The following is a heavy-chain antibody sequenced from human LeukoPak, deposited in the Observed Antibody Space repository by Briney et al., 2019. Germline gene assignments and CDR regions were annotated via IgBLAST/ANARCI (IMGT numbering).Heavy chain of an antibody. J-gene: IGHJ6*03. D-gene: IGHD3-9*01. CDR1: GFTFSSYE. CDR3: AKYDILNYYYYMDV. V-gene: IGHV3-48*03. CDR2: ISSSGSTI. Sequence: GGSLRLSCAASGFTFSSYEMNWVRQAPGKGLEWVSYISSSGSTIYYADSVKGRFTISRDNAKNSLYLQMNSLRAEDTAVYYCAKYDILNYYYYMDVWGKGTTVTISS.